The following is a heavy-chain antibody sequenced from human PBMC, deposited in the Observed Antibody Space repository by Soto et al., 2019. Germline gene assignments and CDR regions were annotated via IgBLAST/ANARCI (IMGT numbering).Heavy chain of an antibody. J-gene: IGHJ6*03. CDR2: ISYDGSNK. D-gene: IGHD3-3*01. CDR1: GFTFSSYG. V-gene: IGHV3-30*18. CDR3: AKDQFTIFGVVIIPNYYYMDV. Sequence: GGSLRLSCAASGFTFSSYGMHWVRQAPGKGLEWVAVISYDGSNKYYADSVKGRFTISRDNSKNTLYLQMNSLRAEDTAVYYCAKDQFTIFGVVIIPNYYYMDVWGKGTTVTVSS.